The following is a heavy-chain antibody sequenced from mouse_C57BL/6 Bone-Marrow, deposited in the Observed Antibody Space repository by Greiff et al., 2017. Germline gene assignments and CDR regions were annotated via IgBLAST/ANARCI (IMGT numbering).Heavy chain of an antibody. V-gene: IGHV2-2*01. CDR3: ARPYSNPGYFDV. CDR2: IWSGGST. D-gene: IGHD2-5*01. Sequence: VQLQQSGPGLVQPSQSLSITCTVSGFSLTSYGVHWVRQSPGKGLEWLGVIWSGGSTDYNAAFISRLSISKDNSKSQVFFKMNSQQADDTAIYYCARPYSNPGYFDVWGTGTTVTVSS. J-gene: IGHJ1*03. CDR1: GFSLTSYG.